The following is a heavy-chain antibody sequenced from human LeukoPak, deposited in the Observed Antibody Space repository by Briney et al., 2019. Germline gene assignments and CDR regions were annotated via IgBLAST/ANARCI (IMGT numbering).Heavy chain of an antibody. CDR1: GFTVSSNY. J-gene: IGHJ6*04. D-gene: IGHD3-10*01. CDR3: ARERAYYGSGTSYGMDV. Sequence: GGSLRLSCAASGFTVSSNYMSWVRQAPGKGLERVSVIYSGGSTYYADSVKGRFTISRDNSKNTLYLQMNSLRAEDTAVYYCARERAYYGSGTSYGMDVWGKGTTVTVSS. V-gene: IGHV3-53*01. CDR2: IYSGGST.